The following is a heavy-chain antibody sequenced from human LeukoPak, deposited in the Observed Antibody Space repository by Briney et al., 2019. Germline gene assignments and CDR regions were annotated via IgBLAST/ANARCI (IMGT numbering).Heavy chain of an antibody. CDR2: IYPGDSDT. J-gene: IGHJ3*02. D-gene: IGHD2-2*01. V-gene: IGHV5-51*01. CDR1: GYSFSSYW. CDR3: ARQGPAATHFDAFDI. Sequence: GESLKISCMGSGYSFSSYWSCFRRQMPGKGLECRGIIYPGDSDTRYSPYFTGQVTISADTSISTAYLQCSRLKASDTAMSSCARQGPAATHFDAFDIWGQGTMVTVSS.